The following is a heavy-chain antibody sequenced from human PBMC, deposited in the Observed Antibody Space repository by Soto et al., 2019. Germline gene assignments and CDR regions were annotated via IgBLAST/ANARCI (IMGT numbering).Heavy chain of an antibody. CDR1: GFTFGDYA. J-gene: IGHJ4*02. D-gene: IGHD3-22*01. CDR3: AREATYYYDSSVSE. CDR2: ISWNSGNI. Sequence: PGGSLRLSCAASGFTFGDYAIHWVRQAPGKGLEWVSGISWNSGNIGYANSVKGRFTISRDNAKNSLYLQMNSLRAEDTAVYYCAREATYYYDSSVSEWGQGTLVTVSS. V-gene: IGHV3-9*01.